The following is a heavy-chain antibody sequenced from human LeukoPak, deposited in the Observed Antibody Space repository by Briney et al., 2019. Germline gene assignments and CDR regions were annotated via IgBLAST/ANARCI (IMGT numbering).Heavy chain of an antibody. CDR3: AKRLSSGSYFAAFDY. J-gene: IGHJ4*02. CDR1: GFTFSSYA. V-gene: IGHV3-23*01. Sequence: RGSLRLSCVASGFTFSSYAMSWVRQAPGKGLEWVSNISGSGGTTYHADSVKGRFTISRDNSKNTLYVQMNSLRAEDTAIYYCAKRLSSGSYFAAFDYWGQGTLVTISS. D-gene: IGHD1-26*01. CDR2: ISGSGGTT.